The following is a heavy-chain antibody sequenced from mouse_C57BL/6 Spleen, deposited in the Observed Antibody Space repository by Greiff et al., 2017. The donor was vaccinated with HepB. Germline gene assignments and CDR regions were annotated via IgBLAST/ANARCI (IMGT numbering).Heavy chain of an antibody. J-gene: IGHJ4*01. Sequence: QVQLQQPGAELVMPGASVKLSCKASGYTFTSYWMHWVKQRPGQGLEWIGEIDPSDSYTNYNQKFKGKSTLTVDKSSSTAYMQLSSLTSEDSAVYYYARGGTTVVAGMDYWGQGTSVTVSS. CDR2: IDPSDSYT. V-gene: IGHV1-69*01. D-gene: IGHD1-1*01. CDR1: GYTFTSYW. CDR3: ARGGTTVVAGMDY.